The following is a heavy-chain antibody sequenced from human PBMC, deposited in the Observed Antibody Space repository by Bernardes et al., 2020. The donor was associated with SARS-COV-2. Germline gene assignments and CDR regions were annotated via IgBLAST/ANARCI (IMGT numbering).Heavy chain of an antibody. Sequence: GGSLQPPVASVGVTFDDYAMHWVRQAPGEGLQWVSGMSWHSGSIGYADSVKGRFTISRDNAKTSLYLQMNSLRAEDTALYYCAKDLWDYGDYGGLGYWGQGTLVTVSS. J-gene: IGHJ4*02. D-gene: IGHD4-17*01. V-gene: IGHV3-9*01. CDR2: MSWHSGSI. CDR1: GVTFDDYA. CDR3: AKDLWDYGDYGGLGY.